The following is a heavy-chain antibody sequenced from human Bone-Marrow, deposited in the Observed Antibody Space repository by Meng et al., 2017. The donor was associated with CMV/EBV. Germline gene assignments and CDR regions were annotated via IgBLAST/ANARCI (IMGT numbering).Heavy chain of an antibody. V-gene: IGHV1-69*05. D-gene: IGHD3-10*01. CDR1: GGTFSSYT. J-gene: IGHJ6*02. CDR2: IIPIFGTA. Sequence: SVKVSCKASGGTFSSYTINWVRQAPGQGLEWMGGIIPIFGTANNAQKFQGRVTITTDESTNTAYMELSSLRSEDTAVYYCVKEARGPYGMDVWGQGATVTVPS. CDR3: VKEARGPYGMDV.